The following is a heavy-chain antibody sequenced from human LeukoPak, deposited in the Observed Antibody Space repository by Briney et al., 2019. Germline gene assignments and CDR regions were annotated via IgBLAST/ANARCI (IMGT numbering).Heavy chain of an antibody. J-gene: IGHJ4*02. CDR3: ASGVRLGY. CDR2: ISTGGRYI. V-gene: IGHV3-21*01. CDR1: GLSFRTNS. Sequence: PGGCLRLSCAASGLSFRTNSMNWVRQAPGKGLEWVSSISTGGRYIYYADSVKGRFTTSRDNTNNSLYLQMNSLRVEDTAVYYCASGVRLGYWGQGALVTVSS. D-gene: IGHD2-21*01.